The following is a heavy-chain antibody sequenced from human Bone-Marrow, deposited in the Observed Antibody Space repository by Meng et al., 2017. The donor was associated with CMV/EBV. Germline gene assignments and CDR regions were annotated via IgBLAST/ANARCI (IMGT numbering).Heavy chain of an antibody. CDR1: GGCIRSGGYY. Sequence: ASGGCIRSGGYYWSWIRQNPGKGLEWIGYIYYRGSTDYNPSLKSRVTISVDTTKNQFSMKLSSVTAADTAVYYGARVPKRKRARPDYWGQGTLVTVSS. V-gene: IGHV4-31*02. CDR2: IYYRGST. CDR3: ARVPKRKRARPDY. J-gene: IGHJ4*02.